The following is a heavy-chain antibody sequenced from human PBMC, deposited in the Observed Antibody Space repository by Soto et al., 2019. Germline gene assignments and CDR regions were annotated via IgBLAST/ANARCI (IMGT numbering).Heavy chain of an antibody. D-gene: IGHD4-4*01. Sequence: GGSLRLSCAASGFTFSSYAMSWVRQAPGKGLECVSAISGGGGSTYYADSVKGRFTISRDNSKNTLYLQMNCLRAEDTSVYYCAKDWGKRTTVTSDIDYWGQGTLVTVSS. J-gene: IGHJ4*02. V-gene: IGHV3-23*01. CDR2: ISGGGGST. CDR3: AKDWGKRTTVTSDIDY. CDR1: GFTFSSYA.